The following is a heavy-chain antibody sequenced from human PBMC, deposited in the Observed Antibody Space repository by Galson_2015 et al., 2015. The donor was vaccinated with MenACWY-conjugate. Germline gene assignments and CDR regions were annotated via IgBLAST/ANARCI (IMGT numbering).Heavy chain of an antibody. V-gene: IGHV1-69*06. Sequence: SVKVSCKASGGTFSSYAISWVRQAPGQGLEWMGGIIPIFGTANYAQKFQGRVTITADKSTSTAYMELSSLRSEDTAVYYCARGSSSTSCSKYWGQGTLVTVSS. CDR1: GGTFSSYA. J-gene: IGHJ4*02. D-gene: IGHD2-2*01. CDR2: IIPIFGTA. CDR3: ARGSSSTSCSKY.